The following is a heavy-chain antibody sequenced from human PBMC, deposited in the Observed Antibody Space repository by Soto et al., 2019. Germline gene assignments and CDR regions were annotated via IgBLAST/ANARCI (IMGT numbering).Heavy chain of an antibody. CDR2: ISSSGKT. Sequence: TLSLTCNVSGGAISSDDDYWSWIRQRPGKGLEWIGYISSSGKTYYNPSLKSRITMSVDTSKRQLSLKLRSVTAADAAVFYCARGSHNFDYWGQGVPVTVS. V-gene: IGHV4-30-4*01. CDR1: GGAISSDDDY. CDR3: ARGSHNFDY. J-gene: IGHJ4*02. D-gene: IGHD3-10*01.